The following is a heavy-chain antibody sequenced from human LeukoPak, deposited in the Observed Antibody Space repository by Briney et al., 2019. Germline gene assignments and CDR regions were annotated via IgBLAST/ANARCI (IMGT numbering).Heavy chain of an antibody. V-gene: IGHV4-59*01. Sequence: SETLSLTCTVSGGSISSYYWSWIRQPPGKGLEWIGYTYYSGSTNYNPSLKSRVTISVDTSKNQFSLKLSSVTAADTAVYYCARGASGYSSDYWGQGTLVTVSS. CDR2: TYYSGST. D-gene: IGHD1-26*01. J-gene: IGHJ4*02. CDR1: GGSISSYY. CDR3: ARGASGYSSDY.